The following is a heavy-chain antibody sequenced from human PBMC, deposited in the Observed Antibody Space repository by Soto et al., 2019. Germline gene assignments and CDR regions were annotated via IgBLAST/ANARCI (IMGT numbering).Heavy chain of an antibody. Sequence: QVQLVQSGAEVKKPGSSVKVSCKASGGTFSSYAISWVRQAPGQGLEWMGGIIPIFGTANYAQKFQGRVTITADESTGTAYMALSSLRSEVTAVYCCAGADGYYYGMDVWGQGTTVTVSS. CDR2: IIPIFGTA. CDR3: AGADGYYYGMDV. CDR1: GGTFSSYA. V-gene: IGHV1-69*12. J-gene: IGHJ6*02.